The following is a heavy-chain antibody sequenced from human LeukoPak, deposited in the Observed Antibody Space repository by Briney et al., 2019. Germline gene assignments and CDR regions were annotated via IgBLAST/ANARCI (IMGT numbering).Heavy chain of an antibody. D-gene: IGHD1-26*01. CDR1: GFIFNTYP. CDR2: ISYDGRNG. V-gene: IGHV3-30*04. J-gene: IGHJ4*02. CDR3: ARDGIARGSGSFLGF. Sequence: GALRLSCAASGFIFNTYPMHWVRQAPGKGLEWVSLISYDGRNGYYADSVKGRFTISRDNSKNTLYLQMNSLRAEDTALYYCARDGIARGSGSFLGFWGQGTLVTVSS.